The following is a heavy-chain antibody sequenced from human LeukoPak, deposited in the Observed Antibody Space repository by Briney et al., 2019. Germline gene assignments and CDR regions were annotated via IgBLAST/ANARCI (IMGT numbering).Heavy chain of an antibody. Sequence: GGSLRLSCAASGFIFSSYAMSWVRQAPGKGLEWVSGLGVSDGTAYYAESVKGRFTISRDNSRNTLYLQMNSLRAEDTAVYYCAKVGIYCSSTSCQGTDYWGQGTLVTVSS. D-gene: IGHD2-2*01. CDR2: LGVSDGTA. V-gene: IGHV3-23*01. J-gene: IGHJ4*02. CDR1: GFIFSSYA. CDR3: AKVGIYCSSTSCQGTDY.